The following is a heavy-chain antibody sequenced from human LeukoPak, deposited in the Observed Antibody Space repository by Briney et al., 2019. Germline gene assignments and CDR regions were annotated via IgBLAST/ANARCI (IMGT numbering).Heavy chain of an antibody. D-gene: IGHD4-23*01. Sequence: ASVKVSCKASGYTFTSYDINWVRQATGQGLEWMGWMNPNSGNTGYAQKFQGRVTMTRNTSISTAYMELSSLRSEDTAVYYCARGFTVDGAFDIWDQGTMVTVSS. V-gene: IGHV1-8*01. CDR2: MNPNSGNT. CDR3: ARGFTVDGAFDI. J-gene: IGHJ3*02. CDR1: GYTFTSYD.